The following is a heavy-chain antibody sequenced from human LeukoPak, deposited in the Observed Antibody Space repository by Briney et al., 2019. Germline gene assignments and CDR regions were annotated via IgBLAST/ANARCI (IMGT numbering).Heavy chain of an antibody. Sequence: ASVKVSCKVSGYTLTELSMHWVRQAPGKGLEWMGGFDPEDGETIYAQKFQGRVTMTEDTSTDTAYMELSSLRSDDTAVYYCAREGYCSSTRCPKRGDDAFDIWGQGTMVTVSS. V-gene: IGHV1-24*01. J-gene: IGHJ3*02. CDR3: AREGYCSSTRCPKRGDDAFDI. CDR2: FDPEDGET. D-gene: IGHD2-2*01. CDR1: GYTLTELS.